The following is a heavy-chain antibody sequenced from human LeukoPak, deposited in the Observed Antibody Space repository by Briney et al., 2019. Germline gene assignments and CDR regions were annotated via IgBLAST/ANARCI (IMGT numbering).Heavy chain of an antibody. Sequence: SETLSLTCAVYGGSFSGYYWSWIRQPPGKGLEWIGYIYYSGSTNYNPSLKSRVTISVDTSKNQFSLKLSSVTAADTAVYYCARGTYYYDSSGYYPFDYWGQGTLVTVSS. CDR1: GGSFSGYY. CDR3: ARGTYYYDSSGYYPFDY. D-gene: IGHD3-22*01. CDR2: IYYSGST. J-gene: IGHJ4*02. V-gene: IGHV4-59*01.